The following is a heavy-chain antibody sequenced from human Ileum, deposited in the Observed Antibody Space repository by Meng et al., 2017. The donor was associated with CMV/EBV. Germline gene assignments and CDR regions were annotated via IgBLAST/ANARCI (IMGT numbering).Heavy chain of an antibody. CDR3: VRGMGDH. J-gene: IGHJ5*02. CDR1: GFTFSSYA. D-gene: IGHD2-8*01. CDR2: ISYDGSNK. Sequence: GESLKISCAASGFTFSSYAMHWVRQAPGKGLEWVAVISYDGSNKYYADSVKGRFTISRDNSKNTLYLQMNNLRVEDTAVYYCVRGMGDHWGQGTLVTVSS. V-gene: IGHV3-30-3*01.